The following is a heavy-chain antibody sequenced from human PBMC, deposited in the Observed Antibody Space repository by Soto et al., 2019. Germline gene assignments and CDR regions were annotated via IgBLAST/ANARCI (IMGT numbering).Heavy chain of an antibody. CDR2: IYYSGST. CDR3: ARLGYCTNGVCLGIGAFDI. V-gene: IGHV4-39*01. CDR1: GGSISSSSYY. D-gene: IGHD2-8*01. J-gene: IGHJ3*02. Sequence: QLQLQESGPGLVKPSETLSLTCTVSGGSISSSSYYWGWIRQPPGKGLEWIGSIYYSGSTYYNPSLKSRVTISVDTSKNQSSLKLSSVTAADTAVYYCARLGYCTNGVCLGIGAFDIWGQGTMVTVSS.